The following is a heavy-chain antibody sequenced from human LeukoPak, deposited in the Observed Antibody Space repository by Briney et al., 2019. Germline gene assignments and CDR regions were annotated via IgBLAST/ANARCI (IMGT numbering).Heavy chain of an antibody. CDR1: GGSFSGYY. CDR2: IYTSGST. CDR3: ARDVGTQLVLSGSGWFDP. V-gene: IGHV4-4*07. Sequence: PSETLSLTCAVYGGSFSGYYWSWIRQPAGKGLEWIGRIYTSGSTNYNPSLKSRVTISVDTSKNQFSLKLSSVTAADTAVYYCARDVGTQLVLSGSGWFDPWGQGTLVTVSS. J-gene: IGHJ5*02. D-gene: IGHD6-13*01.